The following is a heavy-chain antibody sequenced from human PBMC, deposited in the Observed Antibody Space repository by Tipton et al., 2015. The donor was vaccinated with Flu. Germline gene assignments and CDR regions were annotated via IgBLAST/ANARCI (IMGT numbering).Heavy chain of an antibody. CDR2: ISWNSGSI. J-gene: IGHJ6*03. CDR1: GFTFDDYA. V-gene: IGHV3-9*01. CDR3: ARGLGGRYYCYKDV. Sequence: SLRLSCAASGFTFDDYAMHWVRQAPGKGLEWVSGISWNSGSIGYAESVKGRFTISSDNAKNSLYLQMNRLRAEDTAVYYCARGLGGRYYCYKDVWGKGTTVTVSS. D-gene: IGHD3-16*01.